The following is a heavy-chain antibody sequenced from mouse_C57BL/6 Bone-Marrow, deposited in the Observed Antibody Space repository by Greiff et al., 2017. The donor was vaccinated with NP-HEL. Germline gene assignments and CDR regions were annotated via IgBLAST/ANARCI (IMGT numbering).Heavy chain of an antibody. V-gene: IGHV14-4*01. CDR3: TTGWLLRPGIAY. J-gene: IGHJ3*01. Sequence: EVKLQESGAELVRPGASVKLSCTASGFNIKDDYMHWVKQRPEQGLEWIGWIDPENGDTEYASKFQGKATITADTSSNTAYLQLSSLTSEDTAVYYCTTGWLLRPGIAYWGQGTLVTVSA. D-gene: IGHD2-3*01. CDR1: GFNIKDDY. CDR2: IDPENGDT.